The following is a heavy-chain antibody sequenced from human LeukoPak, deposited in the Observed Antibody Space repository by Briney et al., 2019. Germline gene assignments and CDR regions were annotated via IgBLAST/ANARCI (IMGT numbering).Heavy chain of an antibody. D-gene: IGHD5-18*01. CDR2: IIPIFGTA. Sequence: VAPVKVSCKASGGTFSSYAISWVRQAPGQGLEWMGGIIPIFGTANYAQKFQGRVTITTDESTSTAYMELSSLRSEDTAVYYCARGDRGYSYGPNGYWGQGTLVTVSS. J-gene: IGHJ4*02. V-gene: IGHV1-69*05. CDR3: ARGDRGYSYGPNGY. CDR1: GGTFSSYA.